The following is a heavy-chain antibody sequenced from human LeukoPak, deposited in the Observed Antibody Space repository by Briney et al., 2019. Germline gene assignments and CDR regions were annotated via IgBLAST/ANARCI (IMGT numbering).Heavy chain of an antibody. CDR1: GFTFSSYW. CDR3: ARGDYYDSSGYLYYFDY. Sequence: GGSLRLSCAASGFTFSSYWMSWVRQAPGKGLEWVANINQHGSEKYYVDSVKGRFTISRDNAKNSLYLQMNSLRVEDMAVYYCARGDYYDSSGYLYYFDYWGQGTLVTVSS. V-gene: IGHV3-7*03. CDR2: INQHGSEK. J-gene: IGHJ4*02. D-gene: IGHD3-22*01.